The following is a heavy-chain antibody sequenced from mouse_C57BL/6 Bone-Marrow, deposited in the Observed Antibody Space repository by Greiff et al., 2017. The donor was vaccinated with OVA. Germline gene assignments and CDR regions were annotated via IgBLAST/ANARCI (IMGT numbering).Heavy chain of an antibody. V-gene: IGHV1-64*01. CDR2: IHPNSGST. CDR1: GYTFTSYW. J-gene: IGHJ4*01. CDR3: ARVVTTVVANLYYAMDY. Sequence: QVQLQQPGAELVKPGASVKLSCKASGYTFTSYWMHWVKQRPGQGLEWIGMIHPNSGSTNYNEKFKSKATLTVDKSSSTAYMQLSSLTSEDSAVYYCARVVTTVVANLYYAMDYWGQGTSVTVSS. D-gene: IGHD1-1*01.